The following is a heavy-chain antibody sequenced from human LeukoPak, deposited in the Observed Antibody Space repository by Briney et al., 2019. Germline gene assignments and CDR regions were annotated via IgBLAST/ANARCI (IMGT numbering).Heavy chain of an antibody. CDR3: ARVSVASSIAAPP. D-gene: IGHD6-6*01. CDR2: ISSSSTI. CDR1: GFTFSRYS. J-gene: IGHJ5*02. Sequence: GGSLRLSCAASGFTFSRYSMNWVRQAPGKGLEWVSYISSSSTIYYADSVKGRFTISRDNAKNSLYLQMNSLRAEDTAVYYCARVSVASSIAAPPWGQGTLVTVSS. V-gene: IGHV3-48*04.